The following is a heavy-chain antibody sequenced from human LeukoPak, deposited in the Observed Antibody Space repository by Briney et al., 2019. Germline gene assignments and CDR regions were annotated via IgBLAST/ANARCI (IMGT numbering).Heavy chain of an antibody. J-gene: IGHJ4*02. CDR1: GGSISSYY. Sequence: SETVSLTCTVSGGSISSYYWSWIRQPPGKGLEWIGYIYNSGSTNYNPSLKSRVAISVDTSKNQFSLKLSSVTAADTAVYYCARHVEQRLTPFDYWGQGILVTVSS. D-gene: IGHD6-19*01. V-gene: IGHV4-59*08. CDR3: ARHVEQRLTPFDY. CDR2: IYNSGST.